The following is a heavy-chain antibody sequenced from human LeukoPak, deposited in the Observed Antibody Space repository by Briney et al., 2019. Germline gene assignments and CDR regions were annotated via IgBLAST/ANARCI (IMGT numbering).Heavy chain of an antibody. V-gene: IGHV3-23*01. CDR3: ARGSENIDV. CDR1: GFTFSGYT. J-gene: IGHJ6*02. CDR2: ISGSADGT. Sequence: GGSLRLSCAASGFTFSGYTMSWVRQVPGKGLEWVSAISGSADGTSCADSVKGRFTISRDNSKNTLYLLMNNLRAEDTAVYYCARGSENIDVWGQGTTVTVSS.